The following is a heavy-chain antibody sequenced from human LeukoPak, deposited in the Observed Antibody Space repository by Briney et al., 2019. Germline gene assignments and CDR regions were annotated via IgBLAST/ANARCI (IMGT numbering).Heavy chain of an antibody. D-gene: IGHD3-9*01. Sequence: ASVKVSRKASGYTFTSYDINWVRQATGQGLEWIGWMSPSSGSTGYAPKFQGRISLTMSTSRGTASMELSSLTSEDTAVYYCARAYSDISTGYYTAGFDYWAREPWLPSPQ. J-gene: IGHJ4*02. CDR1: GYTFTSYD. CDR2: MSPSSGST. V-gene: IGHV1-8*02. CDR3: ARAYSDISTGYYTAGFDY.